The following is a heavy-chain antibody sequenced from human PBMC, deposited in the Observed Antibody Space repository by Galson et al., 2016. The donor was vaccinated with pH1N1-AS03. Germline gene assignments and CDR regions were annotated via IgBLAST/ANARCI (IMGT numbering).Heavy chain of an antibody. V-gene: IGHV3-74*01. J-gene: IGHJ6*02. CDR3: ARRNPNPNFAIWYQHDYGMDV. Sequence: SLRLSCAASGFTFSSYATHWVRQAPGKGLEWVSRISNDGRNVRYADFVKGRFAVSRDNAKNTVFLQMNSLRADDTAVYFCARRNPNPNFAIWYQHDYGMDVWGQGTTVTVSS. CDR1: GFTFSSYA. CDR2: ISNDGRNV. D-gene: IGHD2-2*01.